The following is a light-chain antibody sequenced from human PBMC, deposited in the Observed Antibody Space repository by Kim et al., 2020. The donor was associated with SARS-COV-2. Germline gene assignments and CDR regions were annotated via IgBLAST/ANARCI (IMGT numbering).Light chain of an antibody. CDR2: GAS. Sequence: ASVGDRVTINCRARQGISNYLAWYQQKPGKVPKLLIYGASTLQSGVPSRFSGSGSGTDFTLTISSLQPEDVATYYCQKCNSAPWTFGQGTKVDIK. J-gene: IGKJ1*01. CDR1: QGISNY. CDR3: QKCNSAPWT. V-gene: IGKV1-27*01.